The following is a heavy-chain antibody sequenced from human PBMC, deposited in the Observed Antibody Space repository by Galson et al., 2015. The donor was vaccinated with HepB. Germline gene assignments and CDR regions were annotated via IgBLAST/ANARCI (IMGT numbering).Heavy chain of an antibody. Sequence: SLRLSCAASGFTFSSYWMHWVRQAPGKGLEWVSAISGDGGRTYYADSVKGRFTISRDNSKNTLYLQTNSLRAEDTAVYYCAKGDVWGSAAKNYGMDVWGQGTTVTVSS. V-gene: IGHV3-23*01. CDR1: GFTFSSYW. D-gene: IGHD3-16*01. J-gene: IGHJ6*02. CDR3: AKGDVWGSAAKNYGMDV. CDR2: ISGDGGRT.